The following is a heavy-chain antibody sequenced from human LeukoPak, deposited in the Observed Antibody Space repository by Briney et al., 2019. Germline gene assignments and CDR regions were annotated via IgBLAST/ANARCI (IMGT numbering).Heavy chain of an antibody. CDR1: GGSFSGYY. CDR3: ARTGYSSSWSTAYYFDY. J-gene: IGHJ4*02. Sequence: SETLSLTCAVYGGSFSGYYWSWIRQPPGKGLEWIGEINHSGSTNYNPSLKSRVTISVDTSKNQFSLKLSSVTAADTAVYYCARTGYSSSWSTAYYFDYWGQGTLVTVPS. V-gene: IGHV4-34*01. D-gene: IGHD6-13*01. CDR2: INHSGST.